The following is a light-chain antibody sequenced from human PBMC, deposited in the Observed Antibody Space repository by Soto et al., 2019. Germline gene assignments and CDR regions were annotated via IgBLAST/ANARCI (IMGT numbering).Light chain of an antibody. Sequence: QSALTQPASVSGSPGQSITISCTGTSSDVGGYNYVSWYQQHPGKAPKLMIYDVSDRPSGVSNRFSGSKSGNTASLTISGLQAEDGAEYYCSSYTISSTLVFGGGTKLTVL. J-gene: IGLJ2*01. CDR2: DVS. CDR1: SSDVGGYNY. CDR3: SSYTISSTLV. V-gene: IGLV2-14*01.